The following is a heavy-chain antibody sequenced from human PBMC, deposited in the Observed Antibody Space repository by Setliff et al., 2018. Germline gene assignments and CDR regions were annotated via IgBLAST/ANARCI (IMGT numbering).Heavy chain of an antibody. V-gene: IGHV1-2*06. CDR2: INPSSGGT. D-gene: IGHD6-6*01. Sequence: ASVKVSCKAFRYTFNDYYIHWVRRTPGQGLEWMGRINPSSGGTDDAQNFLGRVTMTRDTAISTAYMELSRLMSDDTAVYYCARAEYTSSSLYYYMDVWGKGTTVTVSS. CDR1: RYTFNDYY. J-gene: IGHJ6*03. CDR3: ARAEYTSSSLYYYMDV.